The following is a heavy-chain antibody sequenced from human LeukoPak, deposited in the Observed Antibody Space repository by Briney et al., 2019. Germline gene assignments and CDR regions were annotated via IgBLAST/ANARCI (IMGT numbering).Heavy chain of an antibody. CDR3: ARGYFGSGNYVDY. Sequence: GGSLRLSCAASGFTFSSYWMSWVRQAPGKGLEWVSSISSSSSFIYYADSVKGRFTISRDNAKNSLYLQMNSLRAEDTAVYYCARGYFGSGNYVDYWGQGTLVTVSS. D-gene: IGHD3-10*01. CDR1: GFTFSSYW. V-gene: IGHV3-21*01. CDR2: ISSSSSFI. J-gene: IGHJ4*02.